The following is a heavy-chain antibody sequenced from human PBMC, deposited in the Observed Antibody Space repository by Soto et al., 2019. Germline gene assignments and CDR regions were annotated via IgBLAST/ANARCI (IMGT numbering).Heavy chain of an antibody. J-gene: IGHJ3*02. CDR1: GLTLSNAW. CDR2: IRSKADGGTA. CDR3: TTEHIGWALDI. Sequence: GGSLRLSCEASGLTLSNAWMNWVRQSPGKGLEGVGRIRSKADGGTADYAASVRGRSTIARDDSKSTLYLQLNGLKTEDAAVYYCTTEHIGWALDIWGQGTTVTVSS. V-gene: IGHV3-15*07.